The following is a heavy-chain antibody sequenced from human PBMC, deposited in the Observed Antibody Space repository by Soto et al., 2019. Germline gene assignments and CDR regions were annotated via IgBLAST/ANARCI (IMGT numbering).Heavy chain of an antibody. CDR1: GFTFSSYA. Sequence: GGSLRLSCAASGFTFSSYAMHWVRQAPGKGLEWVAVISYDGSNKYYADSVKGRFTISRDNSKNTLYLQMNSLRAEDTAVYYCARDGAGWFAPWVQGTLVTVSS. CDR2: ISYDGSNK. J-gene: IGHJ5*02. CDR3: ARDGAGWFAP. V-gene: IGHV3-30-3*01.